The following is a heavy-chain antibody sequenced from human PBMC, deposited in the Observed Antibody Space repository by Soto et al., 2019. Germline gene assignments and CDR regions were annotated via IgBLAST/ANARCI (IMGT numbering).Heavy chain of an antibody. Sequence: SVKVSCKASVGTHSSYAISWVRQAPGQGLEWMGGIIPIFGTANYAQKFQGRVTITADESTSTAYMELSSLRSEDTAVYYCARIPYCSSTSCPERAFDYWGQGTLVTVSS. J-gene: IGHJ4*02. D-gene: IGHD2-2*01. V-gene: IGHV1-69*13. CDR1: VGTHSSYA. CDR2: IIPIFGTA. CDR3: ARIPYCSSTSCPERAFDY.